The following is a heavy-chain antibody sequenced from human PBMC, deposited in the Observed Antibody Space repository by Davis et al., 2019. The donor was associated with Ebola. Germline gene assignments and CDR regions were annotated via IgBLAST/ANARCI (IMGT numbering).Heavy chain of an antibody. CDR1: GFPFSSAW. J-gene: IGHJ4*02. CDR3: TAGHYGAY. Sequence: PGGSLRLSCAGSGFPFSSAWMNWVRQRPGRGLEWVGRIEPKANGGTTDYAAFVKGRFTISRDDSKNMLSLQMHSLTTEDTALYYCTAGHYGAYPGQGTLVTVSS. V-gene: IGHV3-15*04. CDR2: IEPKANGGTT.